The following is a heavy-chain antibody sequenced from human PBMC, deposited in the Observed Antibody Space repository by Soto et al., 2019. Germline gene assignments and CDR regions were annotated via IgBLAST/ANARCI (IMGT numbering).Heavy chain of an antibody. CDR1: GFTFSNAW. CDR3: TTLYQGISN. Sequence: EVQLVESGGGLVKPGGSLRLSCAASGFTFSNAWMSWVRQTPGKGLEWVGRIKSKTDAETTDYAAPVKGRFTISRDDSKNAPYLQMNSLKTEDTAVYYCTTLYQGISNWGQGTLVTVSS. CDR2: IKSKTDAETT. J-gene: IGHJ4*02. D-gene: IGHD1-20*01. V-gene: IGHV3-15*01.